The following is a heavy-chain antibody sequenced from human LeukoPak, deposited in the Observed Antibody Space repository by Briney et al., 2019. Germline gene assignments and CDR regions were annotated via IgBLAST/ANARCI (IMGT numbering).Heavy chain of an antibody. CDR2: IKQDGSEK. D-gene: IGHD3-3*01. CDR3: AKEIGWSGYRPCYFDS. Sequence: GGALRLSCVVSGFHFGDVWMSWVRQAPGKGLEWVANIKQDGSEKYYVDSVKGRFTISRDSSLYLQMDRLRAEDTAVYYCAKEIGWSGYRPCYFDSWGQGTLVTVSS. V-gene: IGHV3-7*03. J-gene: IGHJ4*02. CDR1: GFHFGDVW.